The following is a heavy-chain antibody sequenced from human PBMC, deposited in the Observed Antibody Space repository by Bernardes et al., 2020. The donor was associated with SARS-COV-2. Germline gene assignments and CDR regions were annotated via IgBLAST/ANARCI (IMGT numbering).Heavy chain of an antibody. V-gene: IGHV3-48*01. D-gene: IGHD2-8*01. Sequence: GGSLRLSCVGSGFIFTTYSMSWVRQAPGKGLEWLLFISSGGDTIHDADSVRGRFTVSRDDAKNLVYLQMNSLRAEGTAVYYCARGCRDNSFDYWGQGAIVTVSS. CDR1: GFIFTTYS. CDR3: ARGCRDNSFDY. CDR2: ISSGGDTI. J-gene: IGHJ4*02.